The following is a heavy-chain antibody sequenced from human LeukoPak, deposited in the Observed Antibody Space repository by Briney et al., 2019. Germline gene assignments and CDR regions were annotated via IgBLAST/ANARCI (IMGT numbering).Heavy chain of an antibody. D-gene: IGHD4-17*01. Sequence: PSETLSLTCTVSGGSISSGDYYWRWIRQPLGTGLEWIGYIYYSGSTYYNPSLKSRVTISVDTSKNQFSLKLSSVTAADTAVYYCASSHDYGDYGGAFDIWGQGTMVTVSS. CDR3: ASSHDYGDYGGAFDI. J-gene: IGHJ3*02. V-gene: IGHV4-30-4*01. CDR1: GGSISSGDYY. CDR2: IYYSGST.